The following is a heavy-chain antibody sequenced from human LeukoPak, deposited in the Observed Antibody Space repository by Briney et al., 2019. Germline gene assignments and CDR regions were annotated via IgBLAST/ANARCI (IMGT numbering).Heavy chain of an antibody. CDR3: ARVRDSSGWGFDY. Sequence: SETLSLTCTVSGGSVSSGRYYWSWIRQPPGKGLEWIGYIYYSGSTNYNPSLKSRVTISVGTSKNQFSLKLSSVTAADTAVYYCARVRDSSGWGFDYWGQGTLVTVSS. D-gene: IGHD6-19*01. CDR2: IYYSGST. J-gene: IGHJ4*02. CDR1: GGSVSSGRYY. V-gene: IGHV4-61*01.